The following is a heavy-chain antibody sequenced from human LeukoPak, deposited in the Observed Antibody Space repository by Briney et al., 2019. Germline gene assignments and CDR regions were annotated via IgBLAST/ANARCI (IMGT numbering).Heavy chain of an antibody. CDR2: INHSGST. CDR1: GGSFSGYY. Sequence: SETLSLTCAVYGGSFSGYYWSWIRQPPGKGLEWIGEINHSGSTNYNPSLKSRVTIPVDTSKNQFSLKLSSVTAADTAVYYCARSPFNCGGDCYSVDYWGQGTLVTVSS. D-gene: IGHD2-21*01. J-gene: IGHJ4*02. V-gene: IGHV4-34*01. CDR3: ARSPFNCGGDCYSVDY.